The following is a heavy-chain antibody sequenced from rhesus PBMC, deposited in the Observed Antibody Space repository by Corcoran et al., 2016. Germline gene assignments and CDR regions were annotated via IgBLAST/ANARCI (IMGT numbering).Heavy chain of an antibody. V-gene: IGHV4-169*02. Sequence: QLQLQESGPGLVKPSETLSVTCAVSGGSISSSYWSWIRQAPGKGLEWIGCIYGSGSSTNSNPSLKSRVTLAGDTSKNQLSLKLSAVTAADTAVDYCASERYESGYYGYFEFWGQGALVTVSS. J-gene: IGHJ1*01. CDR3: ASERYESGYYGYFEF. D-gene: IGHD3-28*01. CDR1: GGSISSSY. CDR2: IYGSGSST.